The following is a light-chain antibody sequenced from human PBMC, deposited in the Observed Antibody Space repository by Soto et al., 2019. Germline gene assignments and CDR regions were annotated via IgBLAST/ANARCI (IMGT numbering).Light chain of an antibody. J-gene: IGLJ1*01. CDR3: SSYTSGSTLV. Sequence: QSALTQPASVSGSPGQSITISCTGTTSDVGGYNYVSWYQQHPGKAPKLMIYEVSNRPSGVSNRFSGSKPGNTASLTISGRQTADEADYYCSSYTSGSTLVFGTGTKVTVL. CDR1: TSDVGGYNY. CDR2: EVS. V-gene: IGLV2-14*01.